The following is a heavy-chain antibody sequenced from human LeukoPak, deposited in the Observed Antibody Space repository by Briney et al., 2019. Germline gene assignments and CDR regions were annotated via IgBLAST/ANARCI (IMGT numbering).Heavy chain of an antibody. Sequence: ASVKVSCKASGYTFTGYYIHWVRQAPGQGLEWMGRINPNNGGTNYAQKFQGRVTMTRDMSMSTAYMELSRLRSVDTAVYYCAGGYSYDAFDIWGQGTMVTVSS. CDR2: INPNNGGT. D-gene: IGHD5-18*01. CDR3: AGGYSYDAFDI. J-gene: IGHJ3*02. V-gene: IGHV1-2*06. CDR1: GYTFTGYY.